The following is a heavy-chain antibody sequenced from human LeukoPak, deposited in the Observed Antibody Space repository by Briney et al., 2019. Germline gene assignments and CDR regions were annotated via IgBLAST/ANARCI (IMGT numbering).Heavy chain of an antibody. CDR2: ISWDGGST. D-gene: IGHD3-22*01. Sequence: GGSLRLSCAASGFTFDDYTMHWVRQAPGKGLEWVSLISWDGGSTYYADSVKGRFTISRDNSKNSLYLQMNSLRTEDTALYYCAKDLFHYDSSGYYLGFDYWGQGTLVTASS. J-gene: IGHJ4*02. V-gene: IGHV3-43*01. CDR1: GFTFDDYT. CDR3: AKDLFHYDSSGYYLGFDY.